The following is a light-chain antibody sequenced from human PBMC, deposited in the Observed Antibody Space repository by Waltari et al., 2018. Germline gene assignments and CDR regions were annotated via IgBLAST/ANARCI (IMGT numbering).Light chain of an antibody. V-gene: IGKV1-39*01. CDR2: AAS. CDR3: QQGYSVPYT. Sequence: DIQMTQSPSSLSTSVGDRVIITCRASQTISNYLNWYQQKPVKAPKVLISAASTLQSGVASRFSGSRSGTDVTLIITSLQPEDFATYYCQQGYSVPYTFGQGTKLEIK. J-gene: IGKJ2*01. CDR1: QTISNY.